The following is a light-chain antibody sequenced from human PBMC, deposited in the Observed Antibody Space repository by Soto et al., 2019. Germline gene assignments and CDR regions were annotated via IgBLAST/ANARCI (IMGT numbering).Light chain of an antibody. Sequence: EIVLTQSPATLSLSPGERATLSCRASQSVGRDYLGWYQQKPGQAPRLVIYNASNRASGIPDRFSGSGSGTDFTLTISRLEPEDFAVYYCHQYAYAPWTLGQGTKVEIK. J-gene: IGKJ1*01. V-gene: IGKV3-20*01. CDR1: QSVGRDY. CDR3: HQYAYAPWT. CDR2: NAS.